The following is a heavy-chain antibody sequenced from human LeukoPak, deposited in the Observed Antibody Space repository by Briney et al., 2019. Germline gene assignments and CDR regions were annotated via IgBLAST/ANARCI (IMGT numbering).Heavy chain of an antibody. V-gene: IGHV6-1*01. J-gene: IGHJ4*02. D-gene: IGHD2-15*01. CDR2: TYYRSKWYN. Sequence: SQTLSLTCARSGDSVSSNRDAWNWIRQSPSRGLEWLGRTYYRSKWYNDYAVSVKSRITINPDTSKNQFSLQLNSVTPEDTAVYYCARCYLSCCFDFDYWGQGTLVTVSS. CDR1: GDSVSSNRDA. CDR3: ARCYLSCCFDFDY.